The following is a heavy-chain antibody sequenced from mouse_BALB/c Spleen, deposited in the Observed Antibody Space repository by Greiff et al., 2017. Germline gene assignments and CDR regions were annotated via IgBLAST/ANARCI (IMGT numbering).Heavy chain of an antibody. J-gene: IGHJ4*01. Sequence: EVKLMESGPELVKPGASVKMSCKASGYTFTSYVMHWVKQKPGQGLEWIGYINPYNDGTKYNEKFKGKATLTSDKSSSTAYMELSSLTSEDSAVYYCARPLYRYYYAMDYWGQGTSVTVSS. CDR3: ARPLYRYYYAMDY. CDR2: INPYNDGT. D-gene: IGHD2-1*01. V-gene: IGHV1-14*01. CDR1: GYTFTSYV.